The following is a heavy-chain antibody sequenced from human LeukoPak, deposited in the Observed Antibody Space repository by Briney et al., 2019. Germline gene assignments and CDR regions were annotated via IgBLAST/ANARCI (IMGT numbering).Heavy chain of an antibody. Sequence: GGSLRLSCAASGFTFSSYARSWVRQAPGKGLEWVSAISGSGGNTYYADSVKGRFTMSRDNSKKTLYLQMNSLRAEDTAVYYCAKDSSRYYNSSGYPIFLDYWGQGTLVTVSS. CDR2: ISGSGGNT. J-gene: IGHJ4*02. D-gene: IGHD3-22*01. CDR1: GFTFSSYA. V-gene: IGHV3-23*01. CDR3: AKDSSRYYNSSGYPIFLDY.